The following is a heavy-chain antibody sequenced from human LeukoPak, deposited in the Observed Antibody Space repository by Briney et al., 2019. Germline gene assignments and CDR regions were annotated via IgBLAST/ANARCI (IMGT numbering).Heavy chain of an antibody. Sequence: SETLSLTCVVSGGSVSGYYWGWIRQPPGRGLEWIGYVYYSGSTNYNPSFKSRITISVDTSRNQFSLQLSSVTAADTAVYYCARDRYYDILTGYFYGMDVWGQGTTVTVSS. CDR2: VYYSGST. J-gene: IGHJ6*02. CDR3: ARDRYYDILTGYFYGMDV. V-gene: IGHV4-59*02. CDR1: GGSVSGYY. D-gene: IGHD3-9*01.